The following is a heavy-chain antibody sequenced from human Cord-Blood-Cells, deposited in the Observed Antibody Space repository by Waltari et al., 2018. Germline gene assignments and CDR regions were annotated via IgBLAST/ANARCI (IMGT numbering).Heavy chain of an antibody. V-gene: IGHV3-21*01. CDR1: GFPFSGYR. J-gene: IGHJ4*02. CDR3: ARMGYLDY. CDR2: IRSSSSYI. Sequence: VQLVAPGGALVNPGGSLRLPCAASGFPFSGYRMNWVRQAPGKGLEWVSSIRSSSSYIYYAGSVKGRFTISRDNAKNSLDLRMNSLRAEDTAVYYCARMGYLDYWGQGTLVTVSS. D-gene: IGHD1-26*01.